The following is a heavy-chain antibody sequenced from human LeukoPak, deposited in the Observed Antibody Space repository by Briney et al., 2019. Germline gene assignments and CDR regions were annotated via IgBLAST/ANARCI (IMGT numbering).Heavy chain of an antibody. CDR2: IYSGGIS. CDR1: GFTFSNNY. V-gene: IGHV3-53*01. D-gene: IGHD2-2*01. CDR3: ARALGCRSTSCYGNWFDP. J-gene: IGHJ5*02. Sequence: PGGSLRLSCAASGFTFSNNYLTWVRQIPGKGLEWVSIIYSGGISYYADSVKGRLTISRDKSKNTLYLQMNSLRAEDTAIYYCARALGCRSTSCYGNWFDPWGQGTLVTVSS.